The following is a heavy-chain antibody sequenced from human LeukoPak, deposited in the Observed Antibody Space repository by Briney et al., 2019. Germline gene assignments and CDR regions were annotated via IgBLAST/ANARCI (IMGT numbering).Heavy chain of an antibody. CDR1: GFTFISYW. D-gene: IGHD5-18*01. J-gene: IGHJ4*02. CDR3: ARDAPGNTALDY. V-gene: IGHV3-74*01. CDR2: INEYGSST. Sequence: PGGSLRLSCAASGFTFISYWMHWVRQAPGKGLVWVSRINEYGSSTDFADSVKGRFTISRDNAKNTLYLQMNSLRAEDTAEYYCARDAPGNTALDYWGQGTLVTVSS.